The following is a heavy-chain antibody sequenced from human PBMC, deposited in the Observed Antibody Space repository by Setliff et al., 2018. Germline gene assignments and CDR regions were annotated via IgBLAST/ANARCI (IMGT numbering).Heavy chain of an antibody. CDR1: GYTFTNYG. J-gene: IGHJ4*02. CDR3: ARGGQLAPFDY. Sequence: ASVKVSCKASGYTFTNYGISWVRQAPGQGPAWMGWITTYNGDTNYAQKLQGRVTMTTDTSTSTAYMELRSLRSDDTAVYYCARGGQLAPFDYWGQGTLVTVSS. V-gene: IGHV1-18*01. CDR2: ITTYNGDT.